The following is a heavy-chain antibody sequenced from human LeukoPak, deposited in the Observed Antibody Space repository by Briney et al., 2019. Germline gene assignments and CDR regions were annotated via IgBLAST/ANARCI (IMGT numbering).Heavy chain of an antibody. CDR2: LSAYSGNT. Sequence: ASVKVSCKASGYTFTIYGLNWVRQAPGQGLEWMGWLSAYSGNTNYAQKLQGRVTMTTDTSTSTAYMELRSLRSDDTAVYYCARSGGDYSNYYFDYWGQGTLVTVSS. J-gene: IGHJ4*02. V-gene: IGHV1-18*01. D-gene: IGHD4-11*01. CDR3: ARSGGDYSNYYFDY. CDR1: GYTFTIYG.